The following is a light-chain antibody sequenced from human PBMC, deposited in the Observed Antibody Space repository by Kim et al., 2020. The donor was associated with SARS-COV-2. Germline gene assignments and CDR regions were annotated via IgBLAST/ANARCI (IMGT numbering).Light chain of an antibody. CDR1: TLPEKQ. J-gene: IGLJ1*01. CDR3: QSADGSGTYV. Sequence: SYELTQPPSLSVSPGQTARITCSGDTLPEKQTYWYQQKSGQAPLLVIYKDNERPSGIPGRFSGSSSGTTVTLTISGVQAEDDAEYYCQSADGSGTYVFGTGTKVTVL. V-gene: IGLV3-25*03. CDR2: KDN.